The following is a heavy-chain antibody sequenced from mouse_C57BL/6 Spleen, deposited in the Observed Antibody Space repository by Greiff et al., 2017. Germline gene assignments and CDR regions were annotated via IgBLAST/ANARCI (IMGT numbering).Heavy chain of an antibody. Sequence: EADGGLVQPKGSLKLSCAASGFSFNTYAMNWVRQAPGKGLEWVARIRSKSNNYAIYYADSVKDRFTISREDSESMLYLQMNNLKTEDTAMYYCVSSNYGGAMDYWGQGTSVTVSS. CDR1: GFSFNTYA. CDR3: VSSNYGGAMDY. CDR2: IRSKSNNYAI. V-gene: IGHV10-1*01. D-gene: IGHD2-5*01. J-gene: IGHJ4*01.